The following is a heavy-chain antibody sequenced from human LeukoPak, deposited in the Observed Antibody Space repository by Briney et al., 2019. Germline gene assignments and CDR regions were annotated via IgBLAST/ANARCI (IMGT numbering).Heavy chain of an antibody. V-gene: IGHV3-11*04. CDR3: ARGAAGNWFDP. J-gene: IGHJ5*02. D-gene: IGHD2-15*01. CDR2: ISNTGSSI. Sequence: PGGSLRHSCAASGFTFSDYYMTWIRQAPGKGLEWVSYISNTGSSIYYADSVKGRFTISRDNAKNSLYLQMNSLRAEDTAVYYCARGAAGNWFDPWGQGTLVTVSS. CDR1: GFTFSDYY.